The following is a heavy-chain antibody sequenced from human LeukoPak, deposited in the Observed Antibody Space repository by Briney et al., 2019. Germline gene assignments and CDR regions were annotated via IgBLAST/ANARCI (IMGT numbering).Heavy chain of an antibody. V-gene: IGHV1-2*02. CDR1: GCTFTGYY. CDR2: INPNSGGT. D-gene: IGHD1-26*01. Sequence: GASVKVSCKASGCTFTGYYMHWVRQAPGQGLEWMGWINPNSGGTNYAQKFQGRVTMTRDTSISTAYMELSRLRSDDTAVYYCARKRSGSYRYYFDYWGQGTLVTVSS. J-gene: IGHJ4*02. CDR3: ARKRSGSYRYYFDY.